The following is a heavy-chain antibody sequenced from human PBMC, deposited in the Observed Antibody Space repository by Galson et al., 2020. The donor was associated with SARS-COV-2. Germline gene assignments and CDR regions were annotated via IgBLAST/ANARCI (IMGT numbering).Heavy chain of an antibody. V-gene: IGHV3-33*01. D-gene: IGHD3-22*01. CDR3: ARDRSYYDRSFDY. J-gene: IGHJ4*02. CDR1: GFTFSSYG. CDR2: IWYDGSNK. Sequence: GGSLRLSCAASGFTFSSYGMHWVRQAPGKGLEWVAVIWYDGSNKYYADSVKGRFTISRDNSKNTLYLQMNSRRAEDMAVYYCARDRSYYDRSFDYWGQGTLVTVSS.